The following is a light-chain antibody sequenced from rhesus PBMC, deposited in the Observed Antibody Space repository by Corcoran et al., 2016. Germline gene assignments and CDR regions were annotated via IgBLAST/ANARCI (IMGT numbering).Light chain of an antibody. Sequence: DIHMTQSPSSLSASVGDTVTITCRASQGIINNLAWYQQKPGKVPKLLIYYASTLQSGVPSRFTGSGSGTDFTLTISSLQPEVFATYYCQHGYDTPYSFGRGTKVEIK. CDR2: YAS. CDR3: QHGYDTPYS. CDR1: QGIINN. J-gene: IGKJ2*01. V-gene: IGKV1S15*01.